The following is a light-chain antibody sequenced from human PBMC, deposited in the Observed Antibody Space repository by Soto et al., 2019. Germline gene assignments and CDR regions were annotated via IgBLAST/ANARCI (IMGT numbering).Light chain of an antibody. J-gene: IGLJ1*01. Sequence: QSVLTQPPSASGTPGQRVTISCSGSSSNIGSNYVYWYQQLPGTAPKLLNYRNNQRPSGVPDRCSGSKSGTSASLAISGLRSEDEAEYYCVAWDDSLSGGVFGTGTKLTVL. CDR2: RNN. CDR1: SSNIGSNY. V-gene: IGLV1-47*01. CDR3: VAWDDSLSGGV.